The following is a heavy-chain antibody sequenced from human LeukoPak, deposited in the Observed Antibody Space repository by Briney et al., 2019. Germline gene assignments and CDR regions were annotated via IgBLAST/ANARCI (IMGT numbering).Heavy chain of an antibody. CDR1: GYTFSDYY. CDR2: INPKSGDT. Sequence: ASVKVSCKASGYTFSDYYMHWVRQAPGQGLEWMGWINPKSGDTNYSQKFQGRVTMTRDTSISTAYMELSRLRSDDTAVYYCARDRASGDGYKKLGLDIWGQGKWSPSLQ. V-gene: IGHV1-2*02. D-gene: IGHD5-24*01. CDR3: ARDRASGDGYKKLGLDI. J-gene: IGHJ3*02.